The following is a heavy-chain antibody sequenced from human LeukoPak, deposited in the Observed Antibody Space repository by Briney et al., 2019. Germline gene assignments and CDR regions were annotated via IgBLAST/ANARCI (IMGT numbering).Heavy chain of an antibody. CDR2: ISGSGGRT. CDR1: GFTFSSYA. J-gene: IGHJ4*02. V-gene: IGHV3-23*01. CDR3: AQYFDGTGYYHFGF. Sequence: GGSLRLSCAASGFTFSSYAMNWVRQAPGKGLEWVSTISGSGGRTFSADSVKGRFTISRDNSKNTLYLQMNSLRVEDTAVYYCAQYFDGTGYYHFGFWGQGTLVTVSS. D-gene: IGHD3-22*01.